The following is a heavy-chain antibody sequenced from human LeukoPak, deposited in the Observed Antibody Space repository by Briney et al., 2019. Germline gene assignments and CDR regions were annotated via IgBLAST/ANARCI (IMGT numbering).Heavy chain of an antibody. J-gene: IGHJ4*02. D-gene: IGHD6-19*01. CDR2: IYYSGST. CDR1: GGSITSTTYY. CDR3: ARDIAHSSGWGYFDY. V-gene: IGHV4-39*02. Sequence: SETLSLTCTVSGGSITSTTYYWGWIRQPPGKGLEWIGTIYYSGSTDYTPSLRSRVTISVDTSKNQFSLRLSSVTAADTAVYYCARDIAHSSGWGYFDYWGQGTLVTVSS.